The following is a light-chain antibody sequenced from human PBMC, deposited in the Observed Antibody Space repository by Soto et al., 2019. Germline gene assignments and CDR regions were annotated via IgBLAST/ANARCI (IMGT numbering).Light chain of an antibody. V-gene: IGLV2-14*01. Sequence: QSALTQPASVSESPGQSITISCTGTSSDVGGYNYVSWYQQHPGKAPKLMIYEVSNRTSGVSNRFSGSKSGNTASLTISGLQAEDEADYYCSSYRSSSTPLIFGTGTKLTVL. CDR2: EVS. J-gene: IGLJ1*01. CDR3: SSYRSSSTPLI. CDR1: SSDVGGYNY.